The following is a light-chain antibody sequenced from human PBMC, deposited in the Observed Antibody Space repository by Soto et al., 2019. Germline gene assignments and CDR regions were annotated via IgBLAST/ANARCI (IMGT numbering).Light chain of an antibody. V-gene: IGLV2-14*01. CDR1: STDVGRYNY. CDR3: SSYTTSSTYV. J-gene: IGLJ1*01. CDR2: DVA. Sequence: QSVLTQPASVSGSPGQSITISCTGTSTDVGRYNYVSWYQQHPGKAPKLMIYDVANRPSRVSNRFSGSKSGITASLTISGLQAEDEADYYCSSYTTSSTYVFGTGTKVTVL.